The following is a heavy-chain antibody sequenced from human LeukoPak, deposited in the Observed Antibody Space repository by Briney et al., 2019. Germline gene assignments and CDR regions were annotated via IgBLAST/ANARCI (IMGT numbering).Heavy chain of an antibody. CDR1: GFTFSSYW. V-gene: IGHV3-74*01. D-gene: IGHD6-13*01. CDR2: INSDGSST. CDR3: ARDQRQQLVEEALDY. J-gene: IGHJ4*02. Sequence: GGSLRLSCAASGFTFSSYWMHWVRQAPGKGLVWVSRINSDGSSTSYADSVKGRFTISRDNAKNTLYLQMNSLRAEDTAVYYCARDQRQQLVEEALDYWGQGTLVTVSS.